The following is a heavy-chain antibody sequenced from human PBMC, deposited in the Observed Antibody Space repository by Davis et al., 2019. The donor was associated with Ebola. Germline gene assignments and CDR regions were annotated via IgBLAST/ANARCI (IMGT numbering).Heavy chain of an antibody. Sequence: PGGSLRLSCAASGFTVSSNYMSWVRQAPGKGLEWVSVIYSGGSTYYADSVKGRFTISRDNSKNTLYLQMNSLRAEDTAVYYCAKDRRDYYGMDVWGQGTTVTVSS. J-gene: IGHJ6*02. V-gene: IGHV3-53*01. CDR2: IYSGGST. CDR1: GFTVSSNY. CDR3: AKDRRDYYGMDV.